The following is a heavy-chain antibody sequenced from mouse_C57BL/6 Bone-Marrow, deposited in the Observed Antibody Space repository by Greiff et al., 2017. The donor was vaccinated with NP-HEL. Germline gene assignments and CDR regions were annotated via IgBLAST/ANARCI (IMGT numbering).Heavy chain of an antibody. Sequence: VQLQQPGAELVMPGASVKLSCKASGYTFTSYWMHWVKQRPGQGLEWIGEIDPSDSYTNYNQKFKGKSTLTVDKSSSTAYMQLSSLTSEDSAVYYCASEDHKDYYFDYWGQGTTLTVSS. CDR1: GYTFTSYW. J-gene: IGHJ2*01. CDR3: ASEDHKDYYFDY. V-gene: IGHV1-69*01. CDR2: IDPSDSYT.